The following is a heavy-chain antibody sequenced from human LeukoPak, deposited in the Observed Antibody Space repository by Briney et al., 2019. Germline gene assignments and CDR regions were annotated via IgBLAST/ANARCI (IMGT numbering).Heavy chain of an antibody. J-gene: IGHJ4*02. D-gene: IGHD1-20*01. V-gene: IGHV3-9*01. CDR2: ISWNSGSI. CDR1: GFTLDDYA. CDR3: AKPTRGYNWNDRTFFDY. Sequence: PGRSLRLSCAASGFTLDDYAMHWVRQAPGKALEWVSGISWNSGSIGYADSVKGRFTIFRDNAKNSLYLQMNSLRAEDTALYYCAKPTRGYNWNDRTFFDYWGQGTLVTVSS.